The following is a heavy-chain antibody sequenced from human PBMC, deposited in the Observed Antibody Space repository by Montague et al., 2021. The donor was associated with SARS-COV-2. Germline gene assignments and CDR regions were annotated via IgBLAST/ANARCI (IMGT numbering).Heavy chain of an antibody. J-gene: IGHJ5*02. D-gene: IGHD3-10*01. CDR3: ARSMIRGVLNWFDP. CDR2: IYHSGST. CDR1: GASISNGGYT. Sequence: TLSLTCAVSGASISNGGYTWSWIRRPPGKGLEWIGYIYHSGSTHYXPSLKSRVTMSVDKSKNQFSLQLTSVIAADTAIYFCARSMIRGVLNWFDPWGQGTLVAVSS. V-gene: IGHV4-30-2*01.